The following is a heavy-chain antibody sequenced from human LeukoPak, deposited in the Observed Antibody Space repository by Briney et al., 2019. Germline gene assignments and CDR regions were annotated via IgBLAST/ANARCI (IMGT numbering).Heavy chain of an antibody. CDR1: GFTFSNAW. J-gene: IGHJ5*02. D-gene: IGHD5-24*01. Sequence: GGSLRLSCAASGFTFSNAWMSWVRQAPGKGLEWVSSISGSGGSTDYADSVKGRFTISRDNSKNTLYLQMNSLRAGDTAVYYCAKDQERWFDPWGQGTLVSVSS. CDR3: AKDQERWFDP. CDR2: ISGSGGST. V-gene: IGHV3-23*01.